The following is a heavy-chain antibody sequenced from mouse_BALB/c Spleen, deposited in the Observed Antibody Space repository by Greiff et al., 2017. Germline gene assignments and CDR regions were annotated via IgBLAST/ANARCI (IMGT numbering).Heavy chain of an antibody. J-gene: IGHJ3*01. V-gene: IGHV5-6-3*01. D-gene: IGHD1-1*02. CDR1: GFTFSSYG. CDR2: INSNGGST. Sequence: DVKLVESGGGLVQPGGSLKLSCAASGFTFSSYGMSWVRQTPDKRLELVATINSNGGSTYYPDSVKGRFTISRDNAKNTLYLQMSSLKSEDTAMYYCAREQYGVFAYWGQGTLVTVSA. CDR3: AREQYGVFAY.